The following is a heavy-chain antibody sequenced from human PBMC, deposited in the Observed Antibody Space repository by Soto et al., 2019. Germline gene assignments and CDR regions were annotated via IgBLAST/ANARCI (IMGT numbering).Heavy chain of an antibody. CDR3: ARSIGSGQVDF. V-gene: IGHV4-4*07. Sequence: PSETLSLTCTVSGGSISSYDCSWIRQPAGKGLEWIGRIYTSGITNYNPSLKSRVTMSVDTSKNQFSLKLSSVTDADTAVYYCARSIGSGQVDFWGQGTLVTVSS. D-gene: IGHD2-15*01. J-gene: IGHJ4*02. CDR2: IYTSGIT. CDR1: GGSISSYD.